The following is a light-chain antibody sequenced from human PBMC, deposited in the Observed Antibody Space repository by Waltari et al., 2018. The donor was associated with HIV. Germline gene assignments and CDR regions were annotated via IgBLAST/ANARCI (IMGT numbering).Light chain of an antibody. V-gene: IGLV10-54*04. J-gene: IGLJ3*02. Sequence: QAGLTQPPSVPTDLNQAATLTCKGPTDNIGHQGAASLQQHQGLPPKLLFYRNNERPPGISDRFSASRSGDTASLTIGGLQPEDDADYYCLAWDTSLSGWVFGGGTHLSV. CDR1: TDNIGHQG. CDR3: LAWDTSLSGWV. CDR2: RNN.